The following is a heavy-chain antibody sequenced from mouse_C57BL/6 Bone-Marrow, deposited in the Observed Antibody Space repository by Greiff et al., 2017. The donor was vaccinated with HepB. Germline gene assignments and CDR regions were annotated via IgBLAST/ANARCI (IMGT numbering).Heavy chain of an antibody. J-gene: IGHJ2*01. V-gene: IGHV1-22*01. CDR2: INPNNGGT. CDR3: ARSVYSGHYADY. CDR1: GYTFTDYN. D-gene: IGHD2-1*01. Sequence: EVQLQQSGPELVKPGASVKMSCKASGYTFTDYNMHWVKQSHGKSLEWIGYINPNNGGTSYNQKFKGKATLTVNKSSSTAYMELRSLTSEDSAVYYCARSVYSGHYADYWGQGTTLTVSS.